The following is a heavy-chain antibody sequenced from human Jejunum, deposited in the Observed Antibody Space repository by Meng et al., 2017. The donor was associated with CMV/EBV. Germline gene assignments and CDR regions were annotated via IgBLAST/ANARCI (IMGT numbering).Heavy chain of an antibody. V-gene: IGHV4-34*01. CDR1: GRSFRGYY. J-gene: IGHJ4*02. D-gene: IGHD1-26*01. CDR2: VDHSGST. Sequence: SLTCAVYGRSFRGYYWSWVRQPPGKGLEWIGNVDHSGSTNYSPSLKGRVAISVDPSKTQFSLKLNSVTAADTAVYCCATFLSGTYPHWGQGTLVTVSS. CDR3: ATFLSGTYPH.